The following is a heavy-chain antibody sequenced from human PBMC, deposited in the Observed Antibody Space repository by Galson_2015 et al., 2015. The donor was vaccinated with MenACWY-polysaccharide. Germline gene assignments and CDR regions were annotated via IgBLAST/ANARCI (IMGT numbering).Heavy chain of an antibody. CDR3: TSSVWA. CDR1: GFTFSSYA. J-gene: IGHJ4*02. Sequence: SLRLSCAASGFTFSSYAMNWVRQAPGKGLEWVAVISYDGSNKCYADSVKGRFTISRDNSKNTLYLHMNSLRAEDTAVYYCTSSVWAWGQGTLVTVSS. V-gene: IGHV3-30*03. D-gene: IGHD3-16*01. CDR2: ISYDGSNK.